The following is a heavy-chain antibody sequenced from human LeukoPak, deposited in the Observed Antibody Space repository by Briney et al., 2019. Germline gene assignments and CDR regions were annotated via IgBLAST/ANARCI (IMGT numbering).Heavy chain of an antibody. J-gene: IGHJ4*02. D-gene: IGHD3-22*01. V-gene: IGHV3-30*18. CDR2: ISYDGSNK. Sequence: GGSLRLSCAASGFTFSSYGMHWVRQAPGKGLEWVAVISYDGSNKYYADSVKGRFTISRDNSKNTLYLQMNSLRAEDTAVYYCAKDPRYDSSGYYYRPVYYFDYWGQGTLVTVSS. CDR1: GFTFSSYG. CDR3: AKDPRYDSSGYYYRPVYYFDY.